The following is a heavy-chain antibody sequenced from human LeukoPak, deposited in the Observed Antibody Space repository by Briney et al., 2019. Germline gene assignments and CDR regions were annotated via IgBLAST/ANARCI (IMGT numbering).Heavy chain of an antibody. Sequence: PSETLSLTCTVSGGSISSGSYYWSWIRQPAGKGLEWIGRIYTSGSTNYNPSLKSRVTISVDTSKNQFSLKLSSVTAADTAVYYCARGHDFWSGHNIDYWGQGTLVTVSS. CDR3: ARGHDFWSGHNIDY. V-gene: IGHV4-61*02. D-gene: IGHD3-3*01. CDR1: GGSISSGSYY. CDR2: IYTSGST. J-gene: IGHJ4*02.